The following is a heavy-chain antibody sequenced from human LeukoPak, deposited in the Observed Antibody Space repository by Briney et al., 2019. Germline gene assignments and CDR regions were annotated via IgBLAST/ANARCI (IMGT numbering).Heavy chain of an antibody. CDR2: IYYSGST. CDR3: ARQPYYYDSSGPSWGALDY. Sequence: SETLSLTCAVYGGSFSGYYWSWIRQHPGKGLEWIGYIYYSGSTYYNPSLKGRVTISVDTSKNQFSLKLSSVTAADTAVYYCARQPYYYDSSGPSWGALDYWGQGTLVTVSS. CDR1: GGSFSGYY. J-gene: IGHJ4*02. D-gene: IGHD3-22*01. V-gene: IGHV4-31*11.